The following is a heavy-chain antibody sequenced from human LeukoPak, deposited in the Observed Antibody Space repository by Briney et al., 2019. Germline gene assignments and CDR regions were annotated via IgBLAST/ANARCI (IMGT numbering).Heavy chain of an antibody. Sequence: GGSLRLSCAASGFTFSSYAMSWVRQAPGKGLEWVSAISGSGGSTYYADSVKGRFTISRDNSKNTLYLQMNSLRAEDTAVYHCVKALEWLRLAYYYGMDVWGQGTTVTVSS. CDR3: VKALEWLRLAYYYGMDV. J-gene: IGHJ6*02. CDR2: ISGSGGST. V-gene: IGHV3-23*01. CDR1: GFTFSSYA. D-gene: IGHD5-12*01.